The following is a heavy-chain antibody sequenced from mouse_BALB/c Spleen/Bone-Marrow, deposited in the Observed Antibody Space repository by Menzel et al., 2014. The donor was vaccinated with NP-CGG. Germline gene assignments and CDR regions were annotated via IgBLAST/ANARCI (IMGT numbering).Heavy chain of an antibody. V-gene: IGHV1S135*01. CDR1: GYAFTNYN. Sequence: EVQLQQSGPELVKPGASVKVSCKASGYAFTNYNMYWVKQSHGKSLEWIGYIDPYNGSTSYNQKFKGKATLTVDKSSNTAYMHLNSLTSEDSAVYYCARDWDGYFDYWGQGTTLTVSS. D-gene: IGHD4-1*01. CDR2: IDPYNGST. J-gene: IGHJ2*01. CDR3: ARDWDGYFDY.